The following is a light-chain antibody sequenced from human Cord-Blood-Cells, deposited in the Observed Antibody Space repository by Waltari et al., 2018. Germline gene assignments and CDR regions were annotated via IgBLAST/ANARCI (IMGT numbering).Light chain of an antibody. V-gene: IGLV3-21*04. CDR3: QVWDSSSDHVV. Sequence: SYVLTQPPSVSVAPGKKARITCGGKNIESKSGHGYQQKPGQAPVLVIYYDSDRPSGLPERFSGSNSGNTATLTISRVEAGDEADYYCQVWDSSSDHVVFGGGTKLTVL. CDR1: NIESKS. CDR2: YDS. J-gene: IGLJ2*01.